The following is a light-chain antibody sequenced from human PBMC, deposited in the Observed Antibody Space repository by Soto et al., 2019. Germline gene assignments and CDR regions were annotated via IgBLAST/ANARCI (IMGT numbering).Light chain of an antibody. J-gene: IGKJ2*01. CDR3: QQYDRSPVT. V-gene: IGKV3-20*01. CDR1: QSVSSTY. Sequence: EIVLTQSPGILSLSPGERATLSCRASQSVSSTYLAWYQQKRGQAPRLLIYATSSRATGIPDRFSGIGSGTDFTLTISRLEPGDFAVYYCQQYDRSPVTFGQGTKLEIK. CDR2: ATS.